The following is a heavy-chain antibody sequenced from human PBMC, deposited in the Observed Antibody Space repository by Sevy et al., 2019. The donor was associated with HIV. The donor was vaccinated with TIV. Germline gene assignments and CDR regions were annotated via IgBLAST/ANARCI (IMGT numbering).Heavy chain of an antibody. J-gene: IGHJ4*02. Sequence: ASVKVSCKSSGYTFTGYYMHWMRQAPGQGLEWMGWINPNSGGTNYAQKFQGRVTMTRDTSISTAYMELSRLRSDDTAVYYCASLSYDSSGYYFNYWGQGTLVTVSS. D-gene: IGHD3-22*01. V-gene: IGHV1-2*02. CDR1: GYTFTGYY. CDR3: ASLSYDSSGYYFNY. CDR2: INPNSGGT.